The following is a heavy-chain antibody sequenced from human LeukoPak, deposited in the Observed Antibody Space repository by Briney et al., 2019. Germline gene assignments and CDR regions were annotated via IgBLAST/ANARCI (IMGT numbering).Heavy chain of an antibody. V-gene: IGHV3-23*01. CDR2: ITGRGVRT. CDR3: ANGAHPDSSHYYFDY. J-gene: IGHJ4*02. Sequence: GSLRLSCAASGFTFSRYGMSWVRQAPGKGLEWVSAITGRGVRTYNGDSVKGRFTISRDNSKNTVFLQMNSLRGEDTAVYYCANGAHPDSSHYYFDYWGQGALVTVSS. D-gene: IGHD2-2*01. CDR1: GFTFSRYG.